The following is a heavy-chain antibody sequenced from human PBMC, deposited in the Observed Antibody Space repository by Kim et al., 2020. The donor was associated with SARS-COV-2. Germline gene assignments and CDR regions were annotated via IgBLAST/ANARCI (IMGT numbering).Heavy chain of an antibody. CDR2: ISYDGSNK. D-gene: IGHD1-26*01. Sequence: GGSLRLSCAASGFTFSSYGMHWVRQAPGKGLEWVAVISYDGSNKYYADSVKGRFTISRDNSKNTLYLQMNSLRAEDTAVYYCAKDSVWVLLYYFGYWC. V-gene: IGHV3-30*18. J-gene: IGHJ4*01. CDR1: GFTFSSYG. CDR3: AKDSVWVLLYYFGY.